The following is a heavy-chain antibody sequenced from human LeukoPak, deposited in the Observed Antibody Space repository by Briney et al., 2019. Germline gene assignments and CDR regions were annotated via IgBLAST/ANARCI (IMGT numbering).Heavy chain of an antibody. CDR3: GREMPGGSNWFDF. CDR1: GFTFNNYW. J-gene: IGHJ5*01. D-gene: IGHD2-2*01. CDR2: MNQDGSKK. V-gene: IGHV3-7*01. Sequence: GGSLRLSCAASGFTFNNYWLNWVRQAPGQGLEWVANMNQDGSKKYYVDSVKGRFTISRDNAKNSLYLQMNSLRAEDTAVYYCGREMPGGSNWFDFWGQGTLVTVSS.